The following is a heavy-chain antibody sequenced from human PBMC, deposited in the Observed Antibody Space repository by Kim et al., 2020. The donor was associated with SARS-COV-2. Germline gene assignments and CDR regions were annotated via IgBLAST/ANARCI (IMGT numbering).Heavy chain of an antibody. CDR1: GFTFSSYS. J-gene: IGHJ6*02. V-gene: IGHV3-21*01. Sequence: GGSLRLSCAASGFTFSSYSMNWVRQAPGKGLEWVSSISSSSSYIYYADSVKGRFTISRDNAKNSLYLQMNSLRAEDTAVYYCAREYCSSTSCYAGGMDVWGRGTTVTVSS. CDR2: ISSSSSYI. CDR3: AREYCSSTSCYAGGMDV. D-gene: IGHD2-2*01.